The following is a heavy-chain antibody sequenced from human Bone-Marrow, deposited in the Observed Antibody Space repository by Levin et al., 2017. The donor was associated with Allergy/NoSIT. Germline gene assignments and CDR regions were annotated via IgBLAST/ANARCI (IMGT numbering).Heavy chain of an antibody. CDR2: ISSSSSYI. CDR3: ARAQRITMVRGVINFDY. CDR1: GFTFSSYS. V-gene: IGHV3-21*01. J-gene: IGHJ4*02. Sequence: PGGSLRLSCAASGFTFSSYSMNWVRQAPGKGLEWVSSISSSSSYIYYADSVKGRFTISRDNAKNSLYLQMNSLRAEDTAVYYCARAQRITMVRGVINFDYWGQGTLVTVSS. D-gene: IGHD3-10*01.